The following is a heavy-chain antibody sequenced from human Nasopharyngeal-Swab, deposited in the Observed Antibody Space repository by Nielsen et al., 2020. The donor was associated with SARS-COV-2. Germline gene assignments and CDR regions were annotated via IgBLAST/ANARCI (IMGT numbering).Heavy chain of an antibody. D-gene: IGHD5-12*01. Sequence: ASVKVSCKTSGYTFTGYYIQWVRQAPGQGLEWMGRINPNSGATKSAQRFQGRVTMTSDTSISTAYMDLSSLTSDDTALYYCAREHPITRASDYWGQGTLVTVSS. V-gene: IGHV1-2*06. CDR1: GYTFTGYY. J-gene: IGHJ4*02. CDR3: AREHPITRASDY. CDR2: INPNSGAT.